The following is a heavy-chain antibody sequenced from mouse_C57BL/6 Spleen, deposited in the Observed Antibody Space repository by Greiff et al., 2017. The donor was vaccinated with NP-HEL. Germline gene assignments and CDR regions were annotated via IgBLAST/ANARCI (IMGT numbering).Heavy chain of an antibody. D-gene: IGHD1-1*01. J-gene: IGHJ2*01. CDR2: IYPGSGNT. Sequence: QVQLKESGAELVRPGASVKLSCKASGYTFTDYYINWVKQRPGQGLEWIARIYPGSGNTYYNEKFKGKATLTAEKSSSTAYMQLSSLTSEDSAVYFCARSNYGSLYFDYWGQGTTLTVSS. V-gene: IGHV1-76*01. CDR3: ARSNYGSLYFDY. CDR1: GYTFTDYY.